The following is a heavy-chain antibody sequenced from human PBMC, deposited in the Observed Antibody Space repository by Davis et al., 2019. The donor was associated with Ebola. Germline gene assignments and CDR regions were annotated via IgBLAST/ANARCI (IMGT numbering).Heavy chain of an antibody. J-gene: IGHJ4*02. CDR1: GFTFSSYG. V-gene: IGHV3-33*01. CDR3: ARNGVEGSLDS. CDR2: IWFDGAKT. Sequence: PGGSLRLSCSASGFTFSSYGMHWVRQAPGKGLEWVAVIWFDGAKTFYTDSVKGRFTISRDNSKNTLSLRMNSLRADDTAIYYCARNGVEGSLDSWGQGTLVTVSS. D-gene: IGHD2-8*01.